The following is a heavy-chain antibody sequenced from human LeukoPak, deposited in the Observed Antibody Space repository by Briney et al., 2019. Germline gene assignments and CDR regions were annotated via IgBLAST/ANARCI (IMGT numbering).Heavy chain of an antibody. CDR3: ARANSMTTVTDNYYYGMDV. J-gene: IGHJ6*02. Sequence: PGGSLRLSCAASGFTFSSYGMHWVRQAPGKGLEWVAVITYDGSNKYYADSVKGRFTISRDNSKNTLYLQMNSLRAEDTAVYYCARANSMTTVTDNYYYGMDVWGQGTTVTVSS. D-gene: IGHD4-17*01. CDR1: GFTFSSYG. V-gene: IGHV3-30*03. CDR2: ITYDGSNK.